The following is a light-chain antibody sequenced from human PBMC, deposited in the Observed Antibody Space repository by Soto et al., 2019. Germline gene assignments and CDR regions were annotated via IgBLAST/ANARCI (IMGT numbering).Light chain of an antibody. J-gene: IGKJ2*01. CDR2: DAS. CDR1: QSVNSY. Sequence: EIVLTQSPATLSLSPGERATLSCRASQSVNSYLAWYQQRPGQAPSLLIYDASNRATGIPARFSGSGSGADFTLTITSREPEDSALYYCQQRSSWPTFGQGTKLEI. CDR3: QQRSSWPT. V-gene: IGKV3-11*01.